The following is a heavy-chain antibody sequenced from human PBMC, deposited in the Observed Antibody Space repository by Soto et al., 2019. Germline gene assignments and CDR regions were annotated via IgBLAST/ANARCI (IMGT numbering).Heavy chain of an antibody. J-gene: IGHJ6*02. CDR3: ARDWGFLEWLFRLHDYGMDV. CDR2: ISAYNGNT. D-gene: IGHD3-3*01. Sequence: ASVKVSCQASGYTFTSYGSSWVRQAPGQGLEWMGWISAYNGNTNYAQKLQGRVTMTTDTSTSTAYMELRSLRSDDTAVYYCARDWGFLEWLFRLHDYGMDVWGQGTTVTVAS. V-gene: IGHV1-18*04. CDR1: GYTFTSYG.